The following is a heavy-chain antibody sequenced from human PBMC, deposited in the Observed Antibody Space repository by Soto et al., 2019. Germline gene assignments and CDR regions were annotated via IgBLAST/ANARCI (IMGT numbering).Heavy chain of an antibody. CDR1: GYTFTSYG. CDR2: INPGNGNT. Sequence: ASVKVSCKASGYTFTSYGINWARQAPGRGLEWMGWINPGNGNTKYPQQFQGRVIIDRDTSASTAYMELSSLRSEDTAVYYCARGGYFDSSNYLAYWGLGTLVTVSS. D-gene: IGHD3-22*01. J-gene: IGHJ4*02. V-gene: IGHV1-3*01. CDR3: ARGGYFDSSNYLAY.